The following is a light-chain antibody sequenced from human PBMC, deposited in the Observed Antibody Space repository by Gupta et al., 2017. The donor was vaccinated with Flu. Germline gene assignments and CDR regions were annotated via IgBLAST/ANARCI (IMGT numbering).Light chain of an antibody. CDR3: HSYTGGTTPWV. CDR2: EVN. V-gene: IGLV2-14*01. CDR1: NSDIGAY. J-gene: IGLJ2*01. Sequence: QSITISCTGSNSDIGAYVSWYQHHPGRVPKLMIYEVNNRPSGISNRFSGSKSGNTASLTISGLQAEDEADYDCHSYTGGTTPWVFGGGTKLTVL.